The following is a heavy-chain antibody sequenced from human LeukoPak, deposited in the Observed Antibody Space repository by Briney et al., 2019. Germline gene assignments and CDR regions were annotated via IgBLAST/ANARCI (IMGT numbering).Heavy chain of an antibody. CDR1: GFTFSSYW. J-gene: IGHJ4*02. Sequence: GGSLRLSCAASGFTFSSYWMHWVRQAPGKGLVWVSRIKTDGSNATYADSVKGRFTISRDNAKNTLYLQMNSLRAEDAPIYYCARGPRDHTGYCSGGRCSPTYEVWGQGTLVSVSS. CDR2: IKTDGSNA. V-gene: IGHV3-74*01. D-gene: IGHD2-15*01. CDR3: ARGPRDHTGYCSGGRCSPTYEV.